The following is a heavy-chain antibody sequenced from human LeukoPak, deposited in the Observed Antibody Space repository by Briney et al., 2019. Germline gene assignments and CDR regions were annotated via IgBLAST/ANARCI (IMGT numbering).Heavy chain of an antibody. J-gene: IGHJ6*02. CDR3: ARDQMGPYYGMDV. V-gene: IGHV3-30*04. Sequence: GGSLRLSCAASGFTFSSYAMHWVRQAPGKGLEWVAVISYDGSNKYYADSVKGRFTISRDNAENSLSLQMDSLRAEDTAVYYCARDQMGPYYGMDVWGQGTTVTVSS. CDR2: ISYDGSNK. CDR1: GFTFSSYA. D-gene: IGHD5-24*01.